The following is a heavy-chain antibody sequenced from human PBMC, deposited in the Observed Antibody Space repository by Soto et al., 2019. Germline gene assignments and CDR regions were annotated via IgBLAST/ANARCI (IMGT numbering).Heavy chain of an antibody. CDR2: INAANGDT. V-gene: IGHV1-3*01. CDR3: VRRHVSATGIDWFDP. Sequence: ASVKVSCKASGYTFTSYGIHWMRQAPGQRLEWMGWINAANGDTKYSPKFQGRVTITRDTSASTAYMELSSLRSEDTAVYYCVRRHVSATGIDWFDPWGQGTLVTVSS. D-gene: IGHD6-13*01. CDR1: GYTFTSYG. J-gene: IGHJ5*02.